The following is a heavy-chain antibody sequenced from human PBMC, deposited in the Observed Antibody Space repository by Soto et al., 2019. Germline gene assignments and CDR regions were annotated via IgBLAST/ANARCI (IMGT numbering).Heavy chain of an antibody. D-gene: IGHD3-22*01. V-gene: IGHV4-4*07. J-gene: IGHJ4*02. Sequence: PSETLSLTCTVSGGSISSYYWSWIRQPAGKGLEWIGRIYTSGSTNYNPSLKSRVTMSVDTSKNQFSLKLSSVTAADTAVYYCARGGRXYYDSSGYYDRRGYFDYWGQGTLVTVSS. CDR1: GGSISSYY. CDR3: ARGGRXYYDSSGYYDRRGYFDY. CDR2: IYTSGST.